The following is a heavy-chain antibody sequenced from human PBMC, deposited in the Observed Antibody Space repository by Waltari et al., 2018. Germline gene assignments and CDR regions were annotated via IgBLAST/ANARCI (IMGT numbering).Heavy chain of an antibody. Sequence: EVQLVQSGAEVKKPGASLKISCKGSGYSFTSYWIGWVRQMPGKGLEWMGIIYPGDSDTSYSPSFQGQVTISADKSISTAYLQWSSRKASDTAMYYCARAGSTSLIGYYYYYMDVWGKGTTVTFSS. CDR2: IYPGDSDT. CDR3: ARAGSTSLIGYYYYYMDV. J-gene: IGHJ6*03. CDR1: GYSFTSYW. D-gene: IGHD2-2*01. V-gene: IGHV5-51*01.